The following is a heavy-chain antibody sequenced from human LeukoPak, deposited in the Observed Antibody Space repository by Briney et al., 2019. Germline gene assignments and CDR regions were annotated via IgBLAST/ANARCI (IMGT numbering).Heavy chain of an antibody. V-gene: IGHV3-48*03. Sequence: GGSLKLSCAASGFTFSTFEMNWVRQAPGKGLEWISYISSSGSPISYADSVKGRFTISRDNAKNSLYLQMNSLRAEDTALYYCAPSDYYDSSGYDGSWGQGTLVTVSS. CDR3: APSDYYDSSGYDGS. CDR2: ISSSGSPI. D-gene: IGHD3-22*01. CDR1: GFTFSTFE. J-gene: IGHJ4*02.